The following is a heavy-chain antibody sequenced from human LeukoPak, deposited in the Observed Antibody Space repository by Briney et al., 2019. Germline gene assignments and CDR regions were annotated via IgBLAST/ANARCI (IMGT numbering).Heavy chain of an antibody. J-gene: IGHJ4*02. CDR2: IYSGGST. CDR1: GGSINSSNYY. Sequence: SETLSLTCTVSGGSINSSNYYWGWIRQPPGKGLEWIGSIYSGGSTYYNPSLKSRVTISVDTSKNQFSLKLSSVTAADTAMYYCAREVYSSGWYTSNYFDYWGQGTLVTVSS. V-gene: IGHV4-39*07. D-gene: IGHD6-19*01. CDR3: AREVYSSGWYTSNYFDY.